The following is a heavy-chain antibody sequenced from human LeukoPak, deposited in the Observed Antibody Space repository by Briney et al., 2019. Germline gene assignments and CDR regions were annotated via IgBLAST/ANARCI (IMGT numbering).Heavy chain of an antibody. D-gene: IGHD3-10*01. V-gene: IGHV4-59*01. CDR1: GGSISSYY. Sequence: SETLSLTCTVSGGSISSYYWSWIRQPPGKGLEWIGYIYYSGSTNYNPSLKSRVTISVDTSKNQFSLKLSSVTAADTAVYYCARVGITMVRGVMRFDPWGQGTLVTVSS. J-gene: IGHJ5*02. CDR2: IYYSGST. CDR3: ARVGITMVRGVMRFDP.